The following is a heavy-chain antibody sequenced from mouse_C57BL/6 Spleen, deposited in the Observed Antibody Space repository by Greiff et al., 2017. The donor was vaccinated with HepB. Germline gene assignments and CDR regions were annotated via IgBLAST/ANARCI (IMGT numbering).Heavy chain of an antibody. CDR1: GYTFTSYW. V-gene: IGHV1-69*01. CDR3: ARGKTGYYFDY. D-gene: IGHD4-1*01. Sequence: VQLQQSGAELVMPGASVKLSCKASGYTFTSYWMHWVKQRPGQGLEWIGEIDPSDSYTNYNQKFKGKSTLTVDISSSTAYMQLSSLTSEDSAVYYCARGKTGYYFDYWGQGTTLTVSS. CDR2: IDPSDSYT. J-gene: IGHJ2*01.